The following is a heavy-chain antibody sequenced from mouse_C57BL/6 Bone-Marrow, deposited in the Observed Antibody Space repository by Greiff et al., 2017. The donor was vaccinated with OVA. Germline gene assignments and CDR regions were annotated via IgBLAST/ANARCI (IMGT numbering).Heavy chain of an antibody. Sequence: QVQLKESGPGLVAPSQSLTITCTASGFSLTSYGVSWVRQPPGKGLEWLGVIWGDGSTNYHSALISRLSISKDNSKCQVFLKLNSLQTDDTATYYCAKKVDDYYPPYYAMDYWGQGTSVTVSS. CDR2: IWGDGST. CDR1: GFSLTSYG. V-gene: IGHV2-3*01. J-gene: IGHJ4*01. D-gene: IGHD2-3*01. CDR3: AKKVDDYYPPYYAMDY.